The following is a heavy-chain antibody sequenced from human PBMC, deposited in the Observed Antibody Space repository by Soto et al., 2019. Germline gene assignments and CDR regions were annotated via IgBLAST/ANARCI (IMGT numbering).Heavy chain of an antibody. J-gene: IGHJ4*02. CDR2: IWYDGSNK. D-gene: IGHD3-22*01. V-gene: IGHV3-33*01. CDR1: GFTFSSYG. CDR3: ARDRAETYYYDSSGYYFDY. Sequence: PGGSLRLSCAAAGFTFSSYGMHWVRQAPGKGLEWVAVIWYDGSNKYYADSVKGRYTISRVNSKNTLYLQMNSLRAEDTAVYYCARDRAETYYYDSSGYYFDYWGQGTLVTVSS.